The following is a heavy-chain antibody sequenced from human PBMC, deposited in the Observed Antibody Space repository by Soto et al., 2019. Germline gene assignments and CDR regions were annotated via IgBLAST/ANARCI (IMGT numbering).Heavy chain of an antibody. J-gene: IGHJ6*03. Sequence: ASVKVSCKVSGYTLTELSMHWVRQAPGKGLEWMGGFDPEDGETIYAQKFQGRVTMTEDTSTDTAYMELSSLRSEDTAVYYCATDLVAAADNYYYYYMDVWGKGTTVTVSS. V-gene: IGHV1-24*01. CDR2: FDPEDGET. CDR1: GYTLTELS. D-gene: IGHD6-13*01. CDR3: ATDLVAAADNYYYYYMDV.